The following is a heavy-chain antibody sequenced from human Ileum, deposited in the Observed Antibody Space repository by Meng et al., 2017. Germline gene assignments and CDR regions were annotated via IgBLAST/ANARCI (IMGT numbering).Heavy chain of an antibody. V-gene: IGHV1-69*02. J-gene: IGHJ4*02. CDR2: IIPVIGIA. CDR1: GGTFKNST. Sequence: QVRLVQAGPEGKKPGASVRVACKTSGGTFKNSTLAWVRQAPGQGLEWMGRIIPVIGIADHAQNFRGRVTITADITASTAYMELSSLSSKDTAVYYCARGKNLDYWGQGTLVTVFS. CDR3: ARGKNLDY.